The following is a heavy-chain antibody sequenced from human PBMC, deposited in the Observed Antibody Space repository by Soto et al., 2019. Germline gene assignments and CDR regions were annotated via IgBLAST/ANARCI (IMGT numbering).Heavy chain of an antibody. CDR3: ARDPEYGLGDFDI. J-gene: IGHJ3*02. CDR2: TYYRSKWYY. D-gene: IGHD2-21*01. V-gene: IGHV6-1*01. Sequence: ARTLALTFRISGDTISSHSAGCNWIRQSPSRGLEWLGRTYYRSKWYYDYAVSVKSRITINPDTSKNQFSLQLKSVTPEDTAVYYCARDPEYGLGDFDIWGQGTMVP. CDR1: GDTISSHSAG.